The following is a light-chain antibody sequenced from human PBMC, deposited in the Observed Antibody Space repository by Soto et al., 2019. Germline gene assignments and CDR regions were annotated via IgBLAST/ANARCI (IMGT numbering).Light chain of an antibody. Sequence: QSVLTQPPSVSAAPGQKVTISCSGSSCNIGYNFVSCYQHLPGTDPQLLSYYNDKRPPGISDRFSGSKSGTSATLDIAGLQPGDEADYYCGTWDTGLSAYVFGPGTKVTVL. CDR2: YND. J-gene: IGLJ1*01. V-gene: IGLV1-51*01. CDR3: GTWDTGLSAYV. CDR1: SCNIGYNF.